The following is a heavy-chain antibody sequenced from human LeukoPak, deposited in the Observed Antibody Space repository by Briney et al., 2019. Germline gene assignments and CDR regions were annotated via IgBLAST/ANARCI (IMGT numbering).Heavy chain of an antibody. CDR3: ARVTVGATGVDY. V-gene: IGHV3-48*04. Sequence: GGSLRLSCAASGFTFSSYSMNWVRQAPGKGLEWVSHITASGTAMFYADSVKGRFTISRDNAKNSLYLQMNSLRAEDTAVYYCARVTVGATGVDYWGQGTLVTVSS. D-gene: IGHD1-26*01. CDR2: ITASGTAM. CDR1: GFTFSSYS. J-gene: IGHJ4*02.